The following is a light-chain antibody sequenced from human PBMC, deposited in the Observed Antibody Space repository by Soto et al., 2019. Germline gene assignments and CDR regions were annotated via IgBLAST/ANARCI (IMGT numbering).Light chain of an antibody. CDR2: DAS. CDR1: QSVSNN. J-gene: IGKJ4*01. Sequence: EIVLTQSPVTLSVSPGERATLSCRASQSVSNNLAWYLQKPGQAPRLLIYDASTRATGIQARFSGSGSGTEFTLAISGLQSEDFAVYYCQQYDKWPLTFGGGTKVEIK. CDR3: QQYDKWPLT. V-gene: IGKV3-15*01.